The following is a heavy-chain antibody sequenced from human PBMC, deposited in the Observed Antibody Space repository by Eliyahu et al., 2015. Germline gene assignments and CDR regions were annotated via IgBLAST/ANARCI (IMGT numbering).Heavy chain of an antibody. V-gene: IGHV3-9*01. D-gene: IGHD6-19*01. CDR1: GFTFXDYA. J-gene: IGHJ6*02. Sequence: EVQLVESGGGLVQPGRSLRLSCAASGFTFXDYAXPWXRQAPGKGLEWVSGISWNSGSIGYADSVKGRFTISRDNAKNSLYLQMNSLRAEDTALYYCAKDKRPGIAVAGTIQYYYGMDVWGQGTTVTVSS. CDR2: ISWNSGSI. CDR3: AKDKRPGIAVAGTIQYYYGMDV.